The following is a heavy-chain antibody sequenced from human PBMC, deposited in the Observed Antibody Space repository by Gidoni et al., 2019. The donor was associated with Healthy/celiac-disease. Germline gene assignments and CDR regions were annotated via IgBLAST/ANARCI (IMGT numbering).Heavy chain of an antibody. CDR3: AAPGPPTEYFQH. V-gene: IGHV3-23*01. CDR1: GFTFSSYA. CDR2: ISGSGGST. J-gene: IGHJ1*01. Sequence: EVQLLESGGGLVQPGGSLRLSCAASGFTFSSYAMSWVRQAPGKGLEWVSAISGSGGSTYYADSVKGRFTISRDNSKNTMYLQMNSLRAEDTAVYYCAAPGPPTEYFQHWGQGTLVTVSS.